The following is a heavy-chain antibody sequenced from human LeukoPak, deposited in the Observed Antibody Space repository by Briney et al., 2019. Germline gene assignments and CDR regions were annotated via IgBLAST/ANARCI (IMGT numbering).Heavy chain of an antibody. J-gene: IGHJ4*02. CDR2: VYAAGTPA. CDR3: AKDLTFGDGRWEFDV. V-gene: IGHV3-23*03. D-gene: IGHD3-16*01. CDR1: GFNFGGFA. Sequence: PGGSLRLSCTASGFNFGGFAMAWVRQAPGRGLDWVPGVYAAGTPAKYPDSVKGRFTVSRDNSKNTLYLQMNNLRVEDTAVYYCAKDLTFGDGRWEFDVWGQGTLVTVSS.